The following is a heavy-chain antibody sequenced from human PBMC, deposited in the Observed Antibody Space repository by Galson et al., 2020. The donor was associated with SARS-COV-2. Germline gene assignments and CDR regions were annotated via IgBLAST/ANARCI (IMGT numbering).Heavy chain of an antibody. D-gene: IGHD5-12*01. CDR1: GGSISSSSYY. CDR3: ARQSGYATYYGMDV. J-gene: IGHJ6*02. V-gene: IGHV4-39*01. CDR2: IYYSGST. Sequence: SETLSLTCTVSGGSISSSSYYWGWIRQPPGKGLEWIGSIYYSGSTYYNPSLKSRVTISVDTSKNQFSLKLSSVTAADTAVYYCARQSGYATYYGMDVWGQGTTVTVSS.